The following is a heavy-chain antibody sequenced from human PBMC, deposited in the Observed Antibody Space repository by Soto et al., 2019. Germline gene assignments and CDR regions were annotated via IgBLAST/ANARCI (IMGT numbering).Heavy chain of an antibody. D-gene: IGHD6-13*01. CDR1: GVTCSSYA. Sequence: GGSLRLWCGAAGVTCSSYAVSCVRQATGKGLEWVSAISGSGGSTYYADSVKGRFTISRDNSKNTLYLQMNSLRAEDTAVYYYAKTQYSSSWDYFDYWGQGTLVTVSS. J-gene: IGHJ4*02. V-gene: IGHV3-23*01. CDR3: AKTQYSSSWDYFDY. CDR2: ISGSGGST.